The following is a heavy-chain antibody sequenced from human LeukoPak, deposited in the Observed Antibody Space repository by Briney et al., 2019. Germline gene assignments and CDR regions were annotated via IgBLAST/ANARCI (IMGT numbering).Heavy chain of an antibody. CDR2: INPNSGGT. V-gene: IGHV1-2*02. CDR1: GYTFTGYY. D-gene: IGHD2-2*01. J-gene: IGHJ4*02. Sequence: GASLKVSCKASGYTFTGYYMHWVRQAPGQGLEWMGWINPNSGGTNYAQKFQGRVTMTRDTSISTAYMELSRLRSDDTAVYYCARALRYCSSTSCHYYFDYWGQGTLVTVSS. CDR3: ARALRYCSSTSCHYYFDY.